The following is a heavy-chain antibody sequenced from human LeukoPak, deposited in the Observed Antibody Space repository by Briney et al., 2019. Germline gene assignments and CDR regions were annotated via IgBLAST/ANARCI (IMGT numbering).Heavy chain of an antibody. J-gene: IGHJ3*02. CDR2: ISSDGSST. CDR1: GFTFSSYW. V-gene: IGHV3-74*01. Sequence: GGSLRLSCAASGFTFSSYWMQWVRQAPGKGLVWVSRISSDGSSTSYADSVKGRFTISRDNAKNTLYLQMNSLRAEGTAVYYCARDSTEVDAFDIWGQGTMVTVSS. CDR3: ARDSTEVDAFDI. D-gene: IGHD4-23*01.